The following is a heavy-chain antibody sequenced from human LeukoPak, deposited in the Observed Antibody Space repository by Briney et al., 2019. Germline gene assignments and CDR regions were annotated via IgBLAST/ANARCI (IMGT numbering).Heavy chain of an antibody. D-gene: IGHD2-2*01. CDR2: INHSGST. Sequence: SETLSLTCAVYGGSFSGYYWSWIRQPPGKGLEWIGEINHSGSTNYNPSLKSRVTISVDTSKNQFSLKLSSVTAADTAVYYCARDHRYCSSTSCLLGRDYWGQGTLVTVSS. V-gene: IGHV4-34*01. J-gene: IGHJ4*02. CDR1: GGSFSGYY. CDR3: ARDHRYCSSTSCLLGRDY.